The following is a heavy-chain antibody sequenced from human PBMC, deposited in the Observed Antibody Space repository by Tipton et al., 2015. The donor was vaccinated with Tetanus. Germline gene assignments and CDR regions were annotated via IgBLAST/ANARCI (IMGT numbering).Heavy chain of an antibody. J-gene: IGHJ4*02. V-gene: IGHV1-2*02. D-gene: IGHD4-23*01. Sequence: QSGPEVKKPGASVKVSCKASGYTFTGYYMHWVRQAPGQGLEWMGWINPNSGGTNYAQKFQGRVTMTRDTSISTAYMELSRLRSDDTAVYYCARDRNYGGNSLIDYWGQGTLVTVSS. CDR2: INPNSGGT. CDR3: ARDRNYGGNSLIDY. CDR1: GYTFTGYY.